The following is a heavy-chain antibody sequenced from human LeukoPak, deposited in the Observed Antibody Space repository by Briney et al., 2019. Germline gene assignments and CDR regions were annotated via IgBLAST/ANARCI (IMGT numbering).Heavy chain of an antibody. CDR3: TTEKYYYGSGSYYEDY. V-gene: IGHV3-15*01. Sequence: GGSLRLSCAASGFTFSNAWMSWVRQAPGKGLEWVGRIKSKTDGGTTDYAAPVKGRFTISREDSKNTLYLQMNSLKTEDTAVYYCTTEKYYYGSGSYYEDYWGQGTLVTVSS. J-gene: IGHJ4*02. CDR1: GFTFSNAW. CDR2: IKSKTDGGTT. D-gene: IGHD3-10*01.